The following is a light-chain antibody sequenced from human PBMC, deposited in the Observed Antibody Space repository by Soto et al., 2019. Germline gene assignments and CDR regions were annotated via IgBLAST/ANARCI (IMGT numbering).Light chain of an antibody. CDR2: DVS. Sequence: QSVLTQPASVSGSPGQSITISCTGTSSDVGGYNFVSWYQQHPGKAPKLIIYDVSNRPSGVSNRFSGSKSGNTASLTISGLQAEDEADYYCISYTSSSTVVFGGGTKLTVL. J-gene: IGLJ2*01. CDR3: ISYTSSSTVV. V-gene: IGLV2-14*01. CDR1: SSDVGGYNF.